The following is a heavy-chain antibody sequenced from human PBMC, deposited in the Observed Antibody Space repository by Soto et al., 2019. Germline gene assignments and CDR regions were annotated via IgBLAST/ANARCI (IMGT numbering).Heavy chain of an antibody. Sequence: QVQLVESGGGVVQPGSSLRLSCTASGFTFSIYAMHWVRQAPGKGLEWVSIISFDGKNIDYARSVRGRFTISRDNSQNTLYLQMDRLRTEDTAVYYCARRDFYCRGRNCFSGDYAMDVWGQGTTVTVSS. V-gene: IGHV3-30*04. D-gene: IGHD2-15*01. J-gene: IGHJ6*02. CDR2: ISFDGKNI. CDR1: GFTFSIYA. CDR3: ARRDFYCRGRNCFSGDYAMDV.